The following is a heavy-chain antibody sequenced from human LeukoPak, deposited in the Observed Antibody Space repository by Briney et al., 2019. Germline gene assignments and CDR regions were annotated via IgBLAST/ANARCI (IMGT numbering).Heavy chain of an antibody. CDR2: ISSSSSTI. Sequence: PGGSLRLSCAASGFTFSSYSMNWVRQAPGKGLEWVSYISSSSSTIYYADSVKGRFTTPRDNAKNTLYLQMNSLRAEDTAVYYCARMPIQAIAYSSGWYGGFDPWGQGTLVTVSS. V-gene: IGHV3-48*04. CDR3: ARMPIQAIAYSSGWYGGFDP. CDR1: GFTFSSYS. D-gene: IGHD6-19*01. J-gene: IGHJ5*02.